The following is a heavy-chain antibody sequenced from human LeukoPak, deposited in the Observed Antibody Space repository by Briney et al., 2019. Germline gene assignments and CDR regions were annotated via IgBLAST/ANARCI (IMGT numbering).Heavy chain of an antibody. V-gene: IGHV1-46*01. CDR3: ARDLNYYGSGSYNYYYYYMDV. CDR1: GYTFTSYY. D-gene: IGHD3-10*01. J-gene: IGHJ6*03. CDR2: INPSGGST. Sequence: ASVKVSCKASGYTFTSYYMHWVRQAPGQGLEWMGIINPSGGSTSYAQKFQGRVTMTRDMSTSTVYMELSSLRSEDTAVYYCARDLNYYGSGSYNYYYYYMDVWGKGTTVTVSS.